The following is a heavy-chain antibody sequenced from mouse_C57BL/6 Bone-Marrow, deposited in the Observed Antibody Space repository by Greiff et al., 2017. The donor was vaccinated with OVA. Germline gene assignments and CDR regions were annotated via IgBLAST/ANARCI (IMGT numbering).Heavy chain of an antibody. V-gene: IGHV1-58*01. Sequence: EESGAELVRPGSSVKMSCKTSGYTFTSYGINWVKQRPGQGLEWIGYIYIGNGYTEYNEKFKGKATLTSDTSSSTAYMQLSSLTSEDSAIYFCARWNDGYYSAWFAYWGQGTLVTVSA. J-gene: IGHJ3*01. CDR3: ARWNDGYYSAWFAY. CDR1: GYTFTSYG. D-gene: IGHD2-3*01. CDR2: IYIGNGYT.